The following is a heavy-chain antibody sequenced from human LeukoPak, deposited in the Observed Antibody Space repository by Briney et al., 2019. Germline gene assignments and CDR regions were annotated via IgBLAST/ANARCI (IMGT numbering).Heavy chain of an antibody. D-gene: IGHD3-10*01. CDR3: ARDRGHYGSGSYYADF. CDR2: ISGTRRYT. CDR1: GFTFSDYY. J-gene: IGHJ4*02. V-gene: IGHV3-11*05. Sequence: PGGSLRLSCAASGFTFSDYYMSWIRQVPGKGLEWVSYISGTRRYTDYADSVKGRFTISRDNVENSLFLQMNSLRGEDTAVYYCARDRGHYGSGSYYADFWGQGTLVTVSS.